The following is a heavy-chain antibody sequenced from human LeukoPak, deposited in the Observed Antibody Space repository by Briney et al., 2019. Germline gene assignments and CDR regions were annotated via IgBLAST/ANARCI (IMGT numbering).Heavy chain of an antibody. D-gene: IGHD3-16*02. V-gene: IGHV4-39*01. CDR3: ARARGMITFGGVIVQYHFDY. Sequence: PSETLSLTCTVSGGSISSSSYYWGWIRQPPGKGLEWIGSIYYSGSTYYNPSLKSRVTISVDTSKNQFSLKLSSVTAADTAVYYCARARGMITFGGVIVQYHFDYWGQGTPVTVSS. CDR2: IYYSGST. CDR1: GGSISSSSYY. J-gene: IGHJ4*02.